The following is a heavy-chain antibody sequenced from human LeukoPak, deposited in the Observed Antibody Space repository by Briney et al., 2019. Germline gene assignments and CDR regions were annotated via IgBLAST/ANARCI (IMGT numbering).Heavy chain of an antibody. CDR1: GFTFSSYW. CDR3: ARERTTAFDY. Sequence: PGRSLRLSCAASGFTFSSYWMHWVRQAPGKGLVWVSRINSDGSTTNYADSVKGRFTISRDNAKNTLYLQMNSLRAEDTAVYYCARERTTAFDYWGQGTLVTVSS. V-gene: IGHV3-74*01. CDR2: INSDGSTT. D-gene: IGHD2-2*01. J-gene: IGHJ4*02.